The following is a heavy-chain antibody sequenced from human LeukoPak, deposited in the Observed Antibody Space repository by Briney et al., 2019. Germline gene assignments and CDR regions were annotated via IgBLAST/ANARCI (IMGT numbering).Heavy chain of an antibody. Sequence: AGGSLRLSCAASGFTFSDYYMSWIRQAPGKGLEWVSYISSSGSTIYYADSVKGRFTISRDNAKNSLYLQMNSLRAEDTAVYYCARDSIAARPGRVDYWGQGTLVTVSS. D-gene: IGHD6-6*01. CDR2: ISSSGSTI. V-gene: IGHV3-11*04. CDR1: GFTFSDYY. CDR3: ARDSIAARPGRVDY. J-gene: IGHJ4*02.